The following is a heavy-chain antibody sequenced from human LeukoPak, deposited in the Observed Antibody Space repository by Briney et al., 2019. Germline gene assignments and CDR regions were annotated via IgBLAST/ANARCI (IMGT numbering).Heavy chain of an antibody. CDR3: AKGPGYCSSTSCYMVWLFDP. CDR1: GFTFSSYA. J-gene: IGHJ5*02. V-gene: IGHV3-23*01. D-gene: IGHD2-2*02. Sequence: GGSLRLSCAASGFTFSSYAMSWVRQAPGKGLEWVSAISGSGGSTYYADSVKGRFTISRDNSKNTLYLQMNSLRAEDTAVYYCAKGPGYCSSTSCYMVWLFDPWGQGTLVTVSS. CDR2: ISGSGGST.